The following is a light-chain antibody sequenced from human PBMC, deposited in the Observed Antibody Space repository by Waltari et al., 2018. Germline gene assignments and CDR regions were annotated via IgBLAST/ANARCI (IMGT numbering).Light chain of an antibody. J-gene: IGLJ3*02. CDR1: SSNIGSNY. CDR3: AAWDDSLSGFWV. CDR2: RNN. Sequence: QSVLTQPPSASGTPGQRVTISCSGSSSNIGSNYVYWYQQLPGTATKLLIFRNNQRPSGVPDRFSGSRSGTSASLAISGLRSDDEADYYCAAWDDSLSGFWVFGGGTKLTVL. V-gene: IGLV1-47*01.